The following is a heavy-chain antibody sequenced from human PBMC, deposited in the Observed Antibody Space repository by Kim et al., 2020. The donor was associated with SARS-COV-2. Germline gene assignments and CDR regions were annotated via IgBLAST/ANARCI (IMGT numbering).Heavy chain of an antibody. Sequence: GGSLRLSCAASGFTFSSYGMHWVRQAPGKGLEWVAVISYDGSNKYYADSVKGRFTISRDNSKNTLYLQMNSLRAEDTAVYYCAKGPDTAMARADYWGQGTLVTVSS. CDR1: GFTFSSYG. CDR3: AKGPDTAMARADY. D-gene: IGHD5-18*01. CDR2: ISYDGSNK. V-gene: IGHV3-30*18. J-gene: IGHJ4*02.